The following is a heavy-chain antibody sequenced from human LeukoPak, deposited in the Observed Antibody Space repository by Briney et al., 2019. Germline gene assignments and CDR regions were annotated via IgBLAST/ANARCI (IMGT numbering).Heavy chain of an antibody. CDR3: ARGPRDYGNPSLHFFYMDV. D-gene: IGHD4-17*01. J-gene: IGHJ6*03. V-gene: IGHV3-11*01. CDR2: ISGTGEVI. CDR1: GFTFSDYY. Sequence: GGSLRLSCAASGFTFSDYYMTWVRQGPGKGMEWLAYISGTGEVIYKPEHLKGRLTVSRDNARNSLYVEINSPRAEDTARYFCARGPRDYGNPSLHFFYMDVWGKGTTVTVSS.